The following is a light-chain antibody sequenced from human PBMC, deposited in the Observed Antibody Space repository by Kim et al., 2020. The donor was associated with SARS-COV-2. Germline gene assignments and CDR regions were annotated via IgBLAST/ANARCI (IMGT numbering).Light chain of an antibody. V-gene: IGLV8-61*01. CDR2: NTD. CDR1: SGSASTTYS. CDR3: VLYLGSGVWV. J-gene: IGLJ3*02. Sequence: QTVVTQEASLSVSPGGTVTLTCGLSSGSASTTYSHSWYQQTPGQAPRPLIYNTDIRSSGVPDRFSGSILGNKAALTITGAQADDESDYHCVLYLGSGVWVFGGGTQLTVL.